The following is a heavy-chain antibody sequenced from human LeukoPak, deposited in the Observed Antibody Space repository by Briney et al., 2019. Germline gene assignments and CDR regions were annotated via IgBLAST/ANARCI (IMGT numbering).Heavy chain of an antibody. V-gene: IGHV3-64*01. D-gene: IGHD1-26*01. CDR3: ARDLLVGADAFDI. J-gene: IGHJ3*02. Sequence: PGGSLRLSCAASGFTFSSYAMHWVRQAPGKGLEYVSAISSNGGSTYYANSVKGRFTISRDNSKNTLYLQMGSLRAEDMAVYYRARDLLVGADAFDIWGQGTMVTVSS. CDR2: ISSNGGST. CDR1: GFTFSSYA.